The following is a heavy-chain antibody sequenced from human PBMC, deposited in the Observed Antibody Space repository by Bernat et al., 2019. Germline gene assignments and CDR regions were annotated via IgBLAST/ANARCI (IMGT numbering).Heavy chain of an antibody. CDR1: GFTFSNYG. J-gene: IGHJ4*02. CDR2: ISGGGENT. D-gene: IGHD3-3*01. Sequence: EVQLVESGGGSVEPGGSLRLSCAASGFTFSNYGMIWVRQAPGKGPEWVSTISGGGENTHYADSVKGRFTISRDDSKNTLFLHMNSLRAEDTPLYYCAIEPPNYEFWIGSDYWGQGTLVTVSS. CDR3: AIEPPNYEFWIGSDY. V-gene: IGHV3-23*04.